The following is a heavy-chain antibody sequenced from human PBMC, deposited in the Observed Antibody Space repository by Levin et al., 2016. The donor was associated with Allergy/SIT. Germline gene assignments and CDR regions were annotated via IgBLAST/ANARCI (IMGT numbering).Heavy chain of an antibody. D-gene: IGHD3-9*01. CDR1: GGSFSGYY. J-gene: IGHJ6*02. CDR3: ARAFDILTTGDHYYYGMDV. V-gene: IGHV4-34*01. CDR2: INHSGST. Sequence: GSLRLSCAVYGGSFSGYYWSWIRQPPGKGLEWIGEINHSGSTNYNPSLKSRVTISVDTSKNQFSLKLSSVTAADTAVYYCARAFDILTTGDHYYYGMDVWGQGTTVTVSS.